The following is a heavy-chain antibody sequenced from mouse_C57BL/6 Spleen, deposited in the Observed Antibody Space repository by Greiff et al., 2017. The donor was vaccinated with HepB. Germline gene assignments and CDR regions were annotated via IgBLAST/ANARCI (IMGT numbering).Heavy chain of an antibody. CDR3: ARKKELGYFDY. CDR1: GYTFTSYW. Sequence: VQLQQPGAELVRPGSSVKLSCKASGYTFTSYWMDWVKQRPGQGLEWIGNIYPSDSETHYNQKFKDKATLTVDKSSSTAYMQLSSLTSEDSAVYYCARKKELGYFDYWGQGTTLTVSS. D-gene: IGHD4-1*01. J-gene: IGHJ2*01. CDR2: IYPSDSET. V-gene: IGHV1-61*01.